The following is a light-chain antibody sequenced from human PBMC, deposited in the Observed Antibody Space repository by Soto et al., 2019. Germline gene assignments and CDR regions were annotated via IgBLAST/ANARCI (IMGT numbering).Light chain of an antibody. J-gene: IGKJ1*01. Sequence: EIVMTQSPATLSVSPGERATLSCSASQSVSSNLAWYQQKPGQAPRLLIYGASTRAPGIPAGFSGSGSGTEFTLNISSLQSEDFAVYYCQQYNNWPLTFGQGTKVEIK. V-gene: IGKV3-15*01. CDR3: QQYNNWPLT. CDR1: QSVSSN. CDR2: GAS.